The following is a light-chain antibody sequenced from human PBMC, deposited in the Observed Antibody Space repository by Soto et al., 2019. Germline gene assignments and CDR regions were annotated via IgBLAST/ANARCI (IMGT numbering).Light chain of an antibody. J-gene: IGLJ2*01. V-gene: IGLV1-40*01. CDR3: QSYDTSLSGPVV. CDR1: SSNIGAGCD. Sequence: QSVLTQPPSVSGAPGQRVTMSCTGSSSNIGAGCDVHWYQHLPGTAPKLLIYGKTNRPSGVPDRFSGSKSGTSASLAITGLQAEDEADYYCQSYDTSLSGPVVFGGGTKLTVL. CDR2: GKT.